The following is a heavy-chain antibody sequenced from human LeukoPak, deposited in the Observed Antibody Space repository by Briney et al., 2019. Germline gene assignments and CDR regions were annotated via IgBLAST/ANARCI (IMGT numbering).Heavy chain of an antibody. CDR2: ISSSSSYI. D-gene: IGHD3-16*01. J-gene: IGHJ6*02. Sequence: GGSLRLSCAASGFTFSSYSMNWVRQAPGKGLEWVSSISSSSSYIYYADSVKGRFTISRDNAKNSLYLQMNSLRADDTAIYYCARNQQLGGHSYYYYGMDVWGQGTTVTVSS. CDR3: ARNQQLGGHSYYYYGMDV. V-gene: IGHV3-21*04. CDR1: GFTFSSYS.